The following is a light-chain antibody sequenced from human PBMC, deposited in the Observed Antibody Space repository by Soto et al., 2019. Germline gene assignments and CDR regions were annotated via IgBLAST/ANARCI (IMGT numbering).Light chain of an antibody. CDR1: ISDVGGYSF. J-gene: IGLJ1*01. CDR3: SSYTTSGTRV. V-gene: IGLV2-14*01. CDR2: EVS. Sequence: QSALTQPASVSGSPGQSITISCTGTISDVGGYSFVSWYQLHPGKAPKLMIYEVSNRPSGVSNRFSGSKSGNTASLTISGLQAEDESDYYCSSYTTSGTRVFGTGTKLTVL.